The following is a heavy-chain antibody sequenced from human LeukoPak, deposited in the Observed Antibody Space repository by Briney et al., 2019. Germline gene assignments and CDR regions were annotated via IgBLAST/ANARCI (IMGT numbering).Heavy chain of an antibody. CDR2: INHSGST. J-gene: IGHJ3*02. CDR1: GGSFSGYY. Sequence: SETLSLTCAVYGGSFSGYYWSWIRQPPGKGLEWIGEINHSGSTNYNPSLKSRVTISVDTSKNQFSLKLSSVTAADTAVYYCARVPHDPPAFDIWGQGTMVTVSS. V-gene: IGHV4-34*09. CDR3: ARVPHDPPAFDI.